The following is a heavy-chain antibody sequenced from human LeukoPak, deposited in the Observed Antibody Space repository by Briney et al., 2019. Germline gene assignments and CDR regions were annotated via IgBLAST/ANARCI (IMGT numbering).Heavy chain of an antibody. Sequence: GGSLRLSCATHAFTFSNFAIHWVRQAPGKGLEWVAAISYDGSKNYFAASVKGRFTISRDNSGNSLYLQMNSLRAEDTAVYDCARESGYSGYDFPFDFWGQGTLVTVSS. D-gene: IGHD5-12*01. CDR1: AFTFSNFA. CDR2: ISYDGSKN. V-gene: IGHV3-30*04. J-gene: IGHJ4*02. CDR3: ARESGYSGYDFPFDF.